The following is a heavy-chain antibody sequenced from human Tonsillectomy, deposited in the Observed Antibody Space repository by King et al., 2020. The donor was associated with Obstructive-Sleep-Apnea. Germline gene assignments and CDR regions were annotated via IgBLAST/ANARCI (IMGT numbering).Heavy chain of an antibody. CDR1: GGSISSSSYY. V-gene: IGHV4-39*01. D-gene: IGHD2-21*01. J-gene: IGHJ3*02. CDR3: ARRVVVMIDVAYAFDM. Sequence: QLQESGPGLVKPSETLSLTCTVSGGSISSSSYYWGWIRQPPGKGLEWIGSVYYSGSTYYNPSLKSRVTISVDTSKNQFSLRLSSVTAADTAVYYCARRVVVMIDVAYAFDMWGQGTMVTVSS. CDR2: VYYSGST.